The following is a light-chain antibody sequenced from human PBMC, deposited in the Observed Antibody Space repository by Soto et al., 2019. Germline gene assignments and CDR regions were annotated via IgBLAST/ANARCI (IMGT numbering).Light chain of an antibody. V-gene: IGKV1-39*01. Sequence: DIQMTQSPSSLSASVGDRVTITCRASQSIRTYLNWFQQRPGKAPKLLIYAASTLQGGVPSRFSGSGSGTAFTLTISSLQSEDFATYYCQQSFASLRTFGQGTTVEI. CDR2: AAS. J-gene: IGKJ1*01. CDR1: QSIRTY. CDR3: QQSFASLRT.